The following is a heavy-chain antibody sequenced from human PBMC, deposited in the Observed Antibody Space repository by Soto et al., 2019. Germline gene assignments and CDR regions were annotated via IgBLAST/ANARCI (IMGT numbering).Heavy chain of an antibody. D-gene: IGHD1-26*01. CDR3: ARDVGATTGRDS. CDR2: IYSGGST. CDR1: GFTVSSNY. Sequence: PGGFLRLSCAASGFTVSSNYMSWVRQAPGKGLEWVSVIYSGGSTYYADSVKGRFTISRDNSKNTLYLQMNSLGAEDTAVYYCARDVGATTGRDSWGQGTLVTVSS. J-gene: IGHJ4*02. V-gene: IGHV3-66*01.